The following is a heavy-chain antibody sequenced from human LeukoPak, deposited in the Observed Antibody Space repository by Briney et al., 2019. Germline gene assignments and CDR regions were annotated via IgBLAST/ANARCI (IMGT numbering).Heavy chain of an antibody. Sequence: PSETLSLTCTVSGGSISSSSYYWGWIRQPPGKGLEWIGSIYYSGSTYYNPSLKSRVTISVDTSKNHFSLKLRSVTAADTAVYYCAAPPGGYCSSPSCLRYWGQGTLVTVSS. CDR1: GGSISSSSYY. CDR3: AAPPGGYCSSPSCLRY. CDR2: IYYSGST. V-gene: IGHV4-39*02. J-gene: IGHJ4*02. D-gene: IGHD2-2*01.